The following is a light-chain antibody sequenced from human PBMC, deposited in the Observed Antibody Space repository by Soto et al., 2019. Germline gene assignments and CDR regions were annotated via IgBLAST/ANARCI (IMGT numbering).Light chain of an antibody. Sequence: EIVMTQSPATLSVSPGERATLSCRASQSVSSNLAWYQQKFGQAPRLLIYGASTRATGIPARFSGSGSGTDFTLIISSLQAEDFAVYYCQQYNNWPPITFGQGTRLEIK. CDR3: QQYNNWPPIT. J-gene: IGKJ5*01. CDR1: QSVSSN. V-gene: IGKV3-15*01. CDR2: GAS.